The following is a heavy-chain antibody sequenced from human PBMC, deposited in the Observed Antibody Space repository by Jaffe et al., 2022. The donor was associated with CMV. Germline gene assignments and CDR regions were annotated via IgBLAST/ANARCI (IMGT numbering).Heavy chain of an antibody. CDR3: ARGFRGSVFG. Sequence: QVQLQQWGAGLLKPSETLSLTCAVYGGSFSGYYWSWIRQPPGKGLEWIGEINHSGSTNYNPSLKSRVTISVDTSKNQFSLKLSSVTAADTAVYYCARGFRGSVFGWGQGTLVTVSS. J-gene: IGHJ4*02. CDR1: GGSFSGYY. CDR2: INHSGST. V-gene: IGHV4-34*01. D-gene: IGHD2-15*01.